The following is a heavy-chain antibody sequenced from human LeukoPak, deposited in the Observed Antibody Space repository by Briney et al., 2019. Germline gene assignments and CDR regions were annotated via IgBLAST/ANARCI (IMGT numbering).Heavy chain of an antibody. Sequence: PSQTLSLTCTVSGGSISSGSYYWSWIRQPAGKGLEWIGRIYTSGSTNYNPSLKSRVTISVDTSKNQFSLKLSSVTAADTAVYYCARASDWSINSFDYWGQGTLVTVSS. CDR2: IYTSGST. V-gene: IGHV4-61*02. CDR3: ARASDWSINSFDY. D-gene: IGHD6-19*01. CDR1: GGSISSGSYY. J-gene: IGHJ4*02.